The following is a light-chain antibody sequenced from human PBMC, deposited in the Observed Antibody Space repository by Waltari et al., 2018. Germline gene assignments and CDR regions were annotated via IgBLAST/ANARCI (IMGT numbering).Light chain of an antibody. J-gene: IGKJ1*01. Sequence: DVVMTQSPLSLPVTLGQPASISCRSSQSLVHSDGNTYLNWFQQRPGQSPRRLIYNVPNRDSGVPDRFSGSGSGTDFALKISRVEAEDVGVYYCIQSTHWPWTYGQGTKVEIK. V-gene: IGKV2-30*02. CDR3: IQSTHWPWT. CDR2: NVP. CDR1: QSLVHSDGNTY.